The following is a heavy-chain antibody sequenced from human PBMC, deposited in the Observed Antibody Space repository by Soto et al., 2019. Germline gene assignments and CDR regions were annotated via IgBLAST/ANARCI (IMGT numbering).Heavy chain of an antibody. D-gene: IGHD3-16*01. CDR3: TRDQSERRAGGFDPLGFDI. Sequence: EVQLVESGGGLVKPGGSLRLSCTASAFTFSTYTMHWVRQAPGKGLEWVSSISSSSSYIYYADSLKGRFTISRDNAKNXRXXQVISLRGGGTAVYYWTRDQSERRAGGFDPLGFDIWGQGTMVTVSS. J-gene: IGHJ3*02. CDR1: AFTFSTYT. CDR2: ISSSSSYI. V-gene: IGHV3-21*01.